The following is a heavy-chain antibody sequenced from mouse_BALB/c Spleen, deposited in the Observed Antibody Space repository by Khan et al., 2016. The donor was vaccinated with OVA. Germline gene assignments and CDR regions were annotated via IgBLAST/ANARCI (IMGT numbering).Heavy chain of an antibody. Sequence: VQLKQSGPELVKPGASVRMSCTTSGYTFTSYVMHWVKQKPGLGLEWIGYIYPFNDDTKYNDKFKGKATLTSDKSSSTAYMELSSLTSEDSAVYYCAPVGNYYVSFADWGQGTLVTGSA. D-gene: IGHD1-1*01. CDR2: IYPFNDDT. CDR3: APVGNYYVSFAD. CDR1: GYTFTSYV. V-gene: IGHV1S136*01. J-gene: IGHJ3*01.